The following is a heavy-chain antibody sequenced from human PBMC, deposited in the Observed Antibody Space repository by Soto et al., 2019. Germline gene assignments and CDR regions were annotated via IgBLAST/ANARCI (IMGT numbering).Heavy chain of an antibody. Sequence: PSETLSLTCAVYGGSFSGYYWSWIRQPPGKGLEWIGEINHSGSTNYNPSLKSRVTISVDTSKNQFSLKLSSVTAADTAVYYCARSFGAGSRTYYYYGMDVWGQGTTVTVSS. J-gene: IGHJ6*02. CDR1: GGSFSGYY. CDR2: INHSGST. V-gene: IGHV4-34*01. CDR3: ARSFGAGSRTYYYYGMDV. D-gene: IGHD3-16*01.